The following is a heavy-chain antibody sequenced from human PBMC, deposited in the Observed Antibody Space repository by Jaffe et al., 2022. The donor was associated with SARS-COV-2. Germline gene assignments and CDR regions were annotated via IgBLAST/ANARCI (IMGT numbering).Heavy chain of an antibody. CDR2: VHYFGST. J-gene: IGHJ1*01. D-gene: IGHD4-17*01. V-gene: IGHV4-39*02. CDR3: ATYGDYEYFQQ. Sequence: QVQLQESGPGLLKPSETLSLTCTVSGGSISHYSYYWGWIRQPPGKGLEWIGSVHYFGSTYYNPSLQSRVTISVDTSKNHFSLRLSSVTAADTAVYYCATYGDYEYFQQWGQGTRVIVSS. CDR1: GGSISHYSYY.